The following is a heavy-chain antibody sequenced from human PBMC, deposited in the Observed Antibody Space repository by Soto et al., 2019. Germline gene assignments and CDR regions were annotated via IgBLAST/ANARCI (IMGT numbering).Heavy chain of an antibody. J-gene: IGHJ4*02. Sequence: QVQLVQSGAEVKKPGASVKVSCKASGYTFTSYYMHWVRQAPGQGLEWMGIINPSGGSTSYAQKXXXXXXXXXXXXXXXXXXXXSSLRSEDTAVYYCAFFDYGDYHWCQGTLVTVSS. CDR1: GYTFTSYY. CDR3: AFFDYGDYH. V-gene: IGHV1-46*01. CDR2: INPSGGST. D-gene: IGHD4-17*01.